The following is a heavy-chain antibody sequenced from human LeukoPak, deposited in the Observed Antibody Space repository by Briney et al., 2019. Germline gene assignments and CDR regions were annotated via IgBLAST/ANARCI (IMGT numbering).Heavy chain of an antibody. Sequence: PSETLSLTCTVSGGSISSYYWSWIRQPPGKGLEWIGYIYYSGSTNYNPSLKSRVTISVDTSKNQFSLKLSSVTAADTAVYYCARGGASNYDFWSGWAPYYYYGMDVWGQGTTVTVSS. J-gene: IGHJ6*02. CDR1: GGSISSYY. CDR2: IYYSGST. D-gene: IGHD3-3*01. V-gene: IGHV4-59*01. CDR3: ARGGASNYDFWSGWAPYYYYGMDV.